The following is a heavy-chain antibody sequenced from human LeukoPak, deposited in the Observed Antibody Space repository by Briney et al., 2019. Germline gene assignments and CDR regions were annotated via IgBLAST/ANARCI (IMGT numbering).Heavy chain of an antibody. Sequence: KTGGSLRLSCAASGFTFSTYSMKWVRQALGKGLEWVSYISDSSAMYYADSVRGRFTISRENDKNSLFLQMNSLRAEDTAVYYCARDGGYSGYDADCWGQGTLVTVSS. V-gene: IGHV3-48*01. CDR2: ISDSSAM. CDR1: GFTFSTYS. J-gene: IGHJ4*02. D-gene: IGHD5-12*01. CDR3: ARDGGYSGYDADC.